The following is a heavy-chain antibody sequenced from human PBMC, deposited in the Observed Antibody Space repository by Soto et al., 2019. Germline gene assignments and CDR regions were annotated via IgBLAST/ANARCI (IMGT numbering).Heavy chain of an antibody. Sequence: SETLALTCAVSGGSISSSNWWSWCRQPPGKWLEWRGEIYHSGSTNYNPSLKSRVTISVDKSKNQFSLKLSSVTAADTAVYYCARDSGPTAGHSDYWGEGTLVTVYS. D-gene: IGHD3-10*01. CDR3: ARDSGPTAGHSDY. V-gene: IGHV4-4*02. J-gene: IGHJ4*02. CDR2: IYHSGST. CDR1: GGSISSSNW.